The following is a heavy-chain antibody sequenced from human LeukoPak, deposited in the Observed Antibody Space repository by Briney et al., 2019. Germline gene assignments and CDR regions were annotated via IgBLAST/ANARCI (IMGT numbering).Heavy chain of an antibody. Sequence: GSLRLSCAASGFTFSSYAMSWVSQAPGKGLEWVSAISSSGGATYYAASVKGRFTISRDMSKNTVFLQMNSLSVEDMAVYYCARQIGYCSDGNCYFDYWGQGTLVTVSS. CDR3: ARQIGYCSDGNCYFDY. D-gene: IGHD2-15*01. J-gene: IGHJ4*02. V-gene: IGHV3-23*01. CDR2: ISSSGGAT. CDR1: GFTFSSYA.